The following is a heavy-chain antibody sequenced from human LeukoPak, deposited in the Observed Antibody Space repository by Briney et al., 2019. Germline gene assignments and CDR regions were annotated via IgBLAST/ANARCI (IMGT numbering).Heavy chain of an antibody. Sequence: GESLKISCKGSGYTFDSYCIGWVRQVPGKGLEWMGVIYPVDSDPRYSPSFQGQITISADTSINTAYLQWNSLEASDSAMYYCARSGTSRIRPLDYWGQGTLVTVSS. CDR1: GYTFDSYC. V-gene: IGHV5-51*01. CDR3: ARSGTSRIRPLDY. D-gene: IGHD1/OR15-1a*01. CDR2: IYPVDSDP. J-gene: IGHJ4*02.